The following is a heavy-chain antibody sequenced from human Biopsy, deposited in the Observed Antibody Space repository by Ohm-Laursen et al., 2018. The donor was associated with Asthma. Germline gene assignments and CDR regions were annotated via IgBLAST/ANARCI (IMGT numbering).Heavy chain of an antibody. Sequence: SSVKVSYKASGDSFSNSAISWVRQAPGQGLEWMGGLIPVLGTPDHAQMFEGRVTITADESTSTAYMELSSLSSEDTAVYYCARGYSGSDRMVYFCSGLEVWGQGTTVTVSS. J-gene: IGHJ6*02. CDR1: GDSFSNSA. V-gene: IGHV1-69*01. CDR3: ARGYSGSDRMVYFCSGLEV. CDR2: LIPVLGTP. D-gene: IGHD5-12*01.